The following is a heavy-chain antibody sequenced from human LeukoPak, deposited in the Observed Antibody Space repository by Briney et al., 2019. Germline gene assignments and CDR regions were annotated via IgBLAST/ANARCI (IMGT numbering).Heavy chain of an antibody. CDR1: GASLSSAFSY. D-gene: IGHD5-12*01. J-gene: IGHJ4*02. CDR2: IYYSGST. Sequence: PSETLSLTCTVSGASLSSAFSYWSWIRQPPGKGLKCHCYIYYSGSTNSTPFLKSRVPISVATSKNQLSLKLTSVTAGATAVYYCARDRRYSGYDGLDYWGQGTPAAVS. V-gene: IGHV4-61*01. CDR3: ARDRRYSGYDGLDY.